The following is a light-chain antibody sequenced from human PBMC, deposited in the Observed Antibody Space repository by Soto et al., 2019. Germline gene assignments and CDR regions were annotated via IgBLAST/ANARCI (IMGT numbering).Light chain of an antibody. Sequence: DIQMTQSPSSLSASVGDRVTITCRASQSISSYLNWYQQKPGKAPKLLIYSASSLQSGVPSRFSGSGSGTDFTLTISSLQPEDFATYYCQQSYSTHHNVGQGTKLEIK. J-gene: IGKJ2*01. CDR3: QQSYSTHHN. V-gene: IGKV1-39*01. CDR2: SAS. CDR1: QSISSY.